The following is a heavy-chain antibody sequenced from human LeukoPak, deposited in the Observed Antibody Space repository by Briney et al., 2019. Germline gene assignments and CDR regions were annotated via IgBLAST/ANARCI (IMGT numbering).Heavy chain of an antibody. J-gene: IGHJ4*02. CDR2: IFHSGST. CDR1: GGSISNNLYY. D-gene: IGHD6-13*01. V-gene: IGHV4-30-2*01. Sequence: SQTLSLTCTVSGGSISNNLYYWSWIRQPPGRGLEWIGSIFHSGSTYYNPSLKSRVTISVDRSKNQFSLKLSSVTAADTAVYYCARTNIAPYFDYWGQGTLVTVSS. CDR3: ARTNIAPYFDY.